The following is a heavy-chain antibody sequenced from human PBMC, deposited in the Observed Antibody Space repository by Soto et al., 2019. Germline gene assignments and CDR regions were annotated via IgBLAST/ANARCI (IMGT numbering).Heavy chain of an antibody. CDR2: ISGRGGST. Sequence: ESGGGLVQPGGSLRLSCAASGFTFSSYAMSWVRQAPGKGLEWVSGISGRGGSTYYADSVKGRFTISRDNSKNTLYLQMNSLRAEDTAIYYCAKGPLYGDYVSGWGQGTLVTVSS. CDR3: AKGPLYGDYVSG. J-gene: IGHJ4*02. D-gene: IGHD4-17*01. V-gene: IGHV3-23*01. CDR1: GFTFSSYA.